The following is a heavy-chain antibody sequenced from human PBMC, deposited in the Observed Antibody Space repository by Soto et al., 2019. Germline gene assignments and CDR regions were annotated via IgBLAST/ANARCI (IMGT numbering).Heavy chain of an antibody. CDR2: IYYSGST. CDR3: AASCVGCGGFNYYGMDV. V-gene: IGHV4-31*03. CDR1: GGSISSCGYY. J-gene: IGHJ6*02. D-gene: IGHD2-21*01. Sequence: QVQLQESGPGLVKPSQTLSLTCTVSGGSISSCGYYWSWIRQHPGKGLEWIGYIYYSGSTYYNPSLKSRVTISVDTSKNQFSLKLSSVTAADTAVYYCAASCVGCGGFNYYGMDVWGQGTTVTVSS.